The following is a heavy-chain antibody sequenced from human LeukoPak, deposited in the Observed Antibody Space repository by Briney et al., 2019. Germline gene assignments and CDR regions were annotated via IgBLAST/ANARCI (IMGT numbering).Heavy chain of an antibody. J-gene: IGHJ4*02. CDR1: GFTFSSHA. CDR2: ISGSGGST. Sequence: PGGSLRLSCAASGFTFSSHAMSWVRQAPGKGLEWVSAISGSGGSTYYADSVKGRFTISRDNSKNTLYLQMNSLRAEDTAVYYCAKANQGYRYFDYWGQGTLVTVSS. D-gene: IGHD1-1*01. CDR3: AKANQGYRYFDY. V-gene: IGHV3-23*01.